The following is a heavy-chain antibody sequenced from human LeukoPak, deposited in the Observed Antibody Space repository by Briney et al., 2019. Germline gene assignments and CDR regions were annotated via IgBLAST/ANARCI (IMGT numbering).Heavy chain of an antibody. J-gene: IGHJ4*02. V-gene: IGHV1-2*02. CDR2: INPNSGGT. D-gene: IGHD1-26*01. Sequence: ASVKVSCKASGYTFTGYYMHLVRQAPGQGLEWMGWINPNSGGTNYAQKFQGRVTMTRDTSISTAYMELSRLRSDDTAVYYCARGPYSGSYYYFDYWGQGTLVTVSS. CDR3: ARGPYSGSYYYFDY. CDR1: GYTFTGYY.